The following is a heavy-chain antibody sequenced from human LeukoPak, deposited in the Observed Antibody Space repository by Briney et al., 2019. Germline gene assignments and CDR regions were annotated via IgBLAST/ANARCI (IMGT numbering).Heavy chain of an antibody. CDR2: ISNSGDST. CDR1: GFTFSSYT. Sequence: GGSLRLSCAASGFTFSSYTMSWVRQAPGKGLEWVAVISNSGDSTHYADSVKGRFTISRDNSKNTLYLQMNSLRAEDTAVYYCASASSGYYGSFDYWGQGTLVTVSS. CDR3: ASASSGYYGSFDY. J-gene: IGHJ4*02. V-gene: IGHV3-23*01. D-gene: IGHD3-22*01.